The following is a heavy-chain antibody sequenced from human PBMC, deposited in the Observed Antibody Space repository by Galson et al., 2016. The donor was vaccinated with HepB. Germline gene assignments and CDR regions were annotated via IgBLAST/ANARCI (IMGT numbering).Heavy chain of an antibody. CDR1: GASISSQP. CDR2: KSYTGIT. D-gene: IGHD5-18*01. Sequence: SETLSLTCTVSGASISSQPYSWIRLPPGKGLEWIGDKSYTGITYYNPSLRGRVTMSVDTSNNQLSLRLTSVTAADTAVYYCTTTPPGYGGFSSWGQGTLVTVSS. J-gene: IGHJ5*02. CDR3: TTTPPGYGGFSS. V-gene: IGHV4-59*11.